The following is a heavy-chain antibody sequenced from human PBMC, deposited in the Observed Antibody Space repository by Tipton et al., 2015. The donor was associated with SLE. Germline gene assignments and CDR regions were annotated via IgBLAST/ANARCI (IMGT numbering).Heavy chain of an antibody. CDR3: ARVYSSGWRTDYYYMDV. CDR1: GGSINSTNW. CDR2: IYHSGLT. D-gene: IGHD6-19*01. V-gene: IGHV4-4*02. J-gene: IGHJ6*03. Sequence: TLSLTCVVSGGSINSTNWWSWARQSPGKGLEWIGEIYHSGLTNYNPSLKSRASISVDKSKNQVSLKLGSVTAADTVVYYCARVYSSGWRTDYYYMDVWGKGTTVTVSS.